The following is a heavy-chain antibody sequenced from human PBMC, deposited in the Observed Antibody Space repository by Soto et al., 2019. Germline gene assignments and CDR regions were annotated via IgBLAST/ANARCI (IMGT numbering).Heavy chain of an antibody. J-gene: IGHJ3*02. V-gene: IGHV1-3*01. CDR3: ARDTETLGPRANDALDI. CDR2: INAGSGNT. D-gene: IGHD3-3*02. Sequence: AAVKVSCKATGYTFSAYNLNWVREAPGQSLEWMGLINAGSGNTKYSQNFQGRVSITRDTSASTVYMELTGLTSEDTAVYYCARDTETLGPRANDALDIWGQGTMVTVSS. CDR1: GYTFSAYN.